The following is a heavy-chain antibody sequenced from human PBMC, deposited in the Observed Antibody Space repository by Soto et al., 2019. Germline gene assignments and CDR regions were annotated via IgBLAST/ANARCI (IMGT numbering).Heavy chain of an antibody. CDR2: INHSGST. V-gene: IGHV4-34*01. CDR3: ARGTGRIVPAATYYYYYYGMDV. J-gene: IGHJ6*02. CDR1: GGSFSGYY. Sequence: SETLSLTCAVYGGSFSGYYWSWIRQPPGKGLEWIGEINHSGSTNYNPSLKSRVTISVDTSKNQFSLKLSSVTAADTAVYYCARGTGRIVPAATYYYYYYGMDVWGQGTTVTV. D-gene: IGHD2-2*01.